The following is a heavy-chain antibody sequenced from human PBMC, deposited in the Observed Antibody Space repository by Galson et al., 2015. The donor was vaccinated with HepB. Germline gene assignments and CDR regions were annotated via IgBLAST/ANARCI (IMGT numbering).Heavy chain of an antibody. CDR1: EFTFSNYA. D-gene: IGHD5-24*01. CDR2: ISYDGSNK. V-gene: IGHV3-30*04. Sequence: SLRLSCAASEFTFSNYAMHWVRQAPGKGLEWVAVISYDGSNKYYADSVKGRFTISRDNSKNTLYLQMNSLRPEDTAVYYCARYPYRRWSYYFDYWGQGTLVTVSS. CDR3: ARYPYRRWSYYFDY. J-gene: IGHJ4*02.